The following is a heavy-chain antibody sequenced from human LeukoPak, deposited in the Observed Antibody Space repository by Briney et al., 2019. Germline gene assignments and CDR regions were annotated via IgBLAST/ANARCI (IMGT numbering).Heavy chain of an antibody. D-gene: IGHD6-13*01. V-gene: IGHV4-34*01. J-gene: IGHJ5*02. Sequence: PSETLSLTCAVYGGSFSGYYWSWIRQSPGKELEWIGEINHSGRANYNPSLKSRVTISVDTSKNQLPLKLSSVTAADTAVYYCARGRAAANITWFDPWGQGTLVTVSS. CDR2: INHSGRA. CDR3: ARGRAAANITWFDP. CDR1: GGSFSGYY.